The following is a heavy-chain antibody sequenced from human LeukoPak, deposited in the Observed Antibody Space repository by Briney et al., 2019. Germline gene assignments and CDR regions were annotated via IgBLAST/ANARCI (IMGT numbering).Heavy chain of an antibody. CDR1: GGSISSHY. CDR2: IYYSGST. V-gene: IGHV4-59*11. D-gene: IGHD3-22*01. Sequence: PSETLSLTCTVSGGSISSHYWSWIRQPPGKGLEWIGYIYYSGSTNYNPSLKSRVTISVDTSKNQFSLKLNSVTAADTAVYYCARAQGNYGSDGLDVWGLGTTVTVSS. CDR3: ARAQGNYGSDGLDV. J-gene: IGHJ6*02.